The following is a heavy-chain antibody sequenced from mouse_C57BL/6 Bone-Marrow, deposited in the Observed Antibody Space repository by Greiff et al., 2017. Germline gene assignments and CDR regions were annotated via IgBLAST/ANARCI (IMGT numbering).Heavy chain of an antibody. Sequence: VQLQQPGAELVKPGASVKLSCKASGYTFTSYWMHWVKQRPGRGLEWIGRIDPKSGGTKYNEKFKSKARLTVDKPSSTAYMQLSSLTSEASAVYYCARDGYSSYCAMDYWGQGTSVTVSS. D-gene: IGHD2-3*01. CDR2: IDPKSGGT. J-gene: IGHJ4*01. V-gene: IGHV1-72*01. CDR1: GYTFTSYW. CDR3: ARDGYSSYCAMDY.